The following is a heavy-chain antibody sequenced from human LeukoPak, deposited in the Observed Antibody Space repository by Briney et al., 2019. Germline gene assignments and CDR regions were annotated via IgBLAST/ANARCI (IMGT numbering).Heavy chain of an antibody. CDR3: ARAPPPGDAFDI. J-gene: IGHJ3*02. CDR1: GGSISSGDYY. Sequence: SETLSLTCTVSGGSISSGDYYWSWIRQPPGKGLEWIGYIYYSGSTYYNPSLKSRVTISVDTSKNQFSLKLSSVTAADTAVYYCARAPPPGDAFDIWGQGTMVTVSS. CDR2: IYYSGST. V-gene: IGHV4-30-4*01.